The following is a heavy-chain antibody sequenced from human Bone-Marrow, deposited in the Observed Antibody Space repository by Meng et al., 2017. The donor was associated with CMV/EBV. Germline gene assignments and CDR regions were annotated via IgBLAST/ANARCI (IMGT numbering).Heavy chain of an antibody. CDR2: MNPNSGNT. CDR3: VRGGRVVQAARVRRGYNGMDV. D-gene: IGHD2-2*01. Sequence: ASVKVSCKASGYTFTSYDINWVRQATGQGLEWMGWMNPNSGNTGYAQKFQGRVTMTRNTSTSTAYMELSSLSSEDTAVYYWVRGGRVVQAARVRRGYNGMDVWGQGTTVTVSS. J-gene: IGHJ6*02. CDR1: GYTFTSYD. V-gene: IGHV1-8*01.